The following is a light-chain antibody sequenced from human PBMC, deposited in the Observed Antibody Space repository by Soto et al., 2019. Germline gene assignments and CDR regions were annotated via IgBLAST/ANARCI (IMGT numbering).Light chain of an antibody. J-gene: IGLJ3*02. CDR2: SSH. CDR3: AAWDDSLSGPV. Sequence: QSLLTQPPSTSGTPGQRVTISCSGTSSNIESNTVSWYQQLPGTAPKLLIYSSHQRPSGVPDRLSGSKSGTSASLAISGLQSDDEADYYCAAWDDSLSGPVFGGGTKLTVL. CDR1: SSNIESNT. V-gene: IGLV1-44*01.